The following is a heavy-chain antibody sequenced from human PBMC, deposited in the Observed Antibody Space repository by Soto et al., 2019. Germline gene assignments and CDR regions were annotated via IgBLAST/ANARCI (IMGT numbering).Heavy chain of an antibody. V-gene: IGHV4-31*03. CDR2: IYYSGST. J-gene: IGHJ4*02. D-gene: IGHD5-18*01. CDR3: ARVYRAVDTAMVSSIDY. Sequence: SETLSLTCTVSGGSISSGGYYWSWIRQHPGKGLEWIGYIYYSGSTYYNPSLKSRVTISVDTSKNQFSLKLSSVTAADTAVYYCARVYRAVDTAMVSSIDYWGQGTLVTVSS. CDR1: GGSISSGGYY.